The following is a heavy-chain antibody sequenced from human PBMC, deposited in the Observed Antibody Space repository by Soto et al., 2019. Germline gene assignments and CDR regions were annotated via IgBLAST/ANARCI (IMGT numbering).Heavy chain of an antibody. V-gene: IGHV3-48*03. J-gene: IGHJ6*02. CDR3: ARGGSLFGVVLYYYYGMDV. Sequence: EVQLVESGGGLVQPGGSLRLSCAASGFTFSSYEMNWVRQAPGKGLEWVSCISSSGSTIYYADSVKGRFTISRDNAKNSLYLQMNSLRAEDTAVYYCARGGSLFGVVLYYYYGMDVWGQGTTVTLSS. CDR1: GFTFSSYE. CDR2: ISSSGSTI. D-gene: IGHD3-3*01.